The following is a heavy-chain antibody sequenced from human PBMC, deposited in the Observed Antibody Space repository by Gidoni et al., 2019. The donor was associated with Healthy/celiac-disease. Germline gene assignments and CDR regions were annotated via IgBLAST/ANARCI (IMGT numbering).Heavy chain of an antibody. CDR1: GFSLSTSGMC. J-gene: IGHJ3*02. CDR2: IDWDDDK. V-gene: IGHV2-70*01. CDR3: ARILRIRHSSGWHDAFDI. D-gene: IGHD6-19*01. Sequence: QVTLRESGPALVKPTQTLTLTCTFSGFSLSTSGMCVSWIRQPPGKALEWLALIDWDDDKYYSTSLKTRLTISKDTSKNQVVLTMTNMDPVDTATYYCARILRIRHSSGWHDAFDIWGQGTMVTVSS.